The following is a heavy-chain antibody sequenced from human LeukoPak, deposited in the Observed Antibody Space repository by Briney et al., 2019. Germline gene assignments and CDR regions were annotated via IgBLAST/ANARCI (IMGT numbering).Heavy chain of an antibody. Sequence: GGSLRLSCAASGFTFSSYGMHWVRQAPGRGLEWVAVIWYDGSNKYYADSVKGRFTISRDNSKNTLYLQMNSLRAEDTAVYYCAKDYGDLTEFDDAFDIWGQGTMVTVSS. CDR2: IWYDGSNK. CDR1: GFTFSSYG. CDR3: AKDYGDLTEFDDAFDI. D-gene: IGHD4-17*01. V-gene: IGHV3-33*06. J-gene: IGHJ3*02.